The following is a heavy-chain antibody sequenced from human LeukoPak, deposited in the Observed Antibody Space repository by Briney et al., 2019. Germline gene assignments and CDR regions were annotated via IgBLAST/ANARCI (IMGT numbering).Heavy chain of an antibody. CDR2: MFYNVST. CDR1: GGSISSYY. CDR3: ARQGSGRAFDI. J-gene: IGHJ3*02. Sequence: SETLSLTCTVFGGSISSYYWNWIRQSPGKGVEWIAYMFYNVSTNYSPSLKSRVTISVDTPKNQFSLKLISVTAADTAVYFCARQGSGRAFDIWGQGTMVTVSS. V-gene: IGHV4-59*08.